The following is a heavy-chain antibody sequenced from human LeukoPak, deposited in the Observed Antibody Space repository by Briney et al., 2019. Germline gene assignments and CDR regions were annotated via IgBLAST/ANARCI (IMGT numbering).Heavy chain of an antibody. CDR1: GYTLTELS. V-gene: IGHV1-24*01. CDR3: ASGSYGLFIPGTIDY. Sequence: ASVKVSCKVSGYTLTELSMHWVRRASGKGLEWMGGFDPEDGETIYAQKFQGRITMTEDTSTDTAYMELNSLRVEDTAVYYCASGSYGLFIPGTIDYWGQGTLVTVSS. J-gene: IGHJ4*02. CDR2: FDPEDGET. D-gene: IGHD5-18*01.